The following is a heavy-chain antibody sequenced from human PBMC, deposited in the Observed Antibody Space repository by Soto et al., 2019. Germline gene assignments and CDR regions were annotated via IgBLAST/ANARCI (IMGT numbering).Heavy chain of an antibody. CDR3: ARLGGYCSTTTCYGYYAMDV. Sequence: SETLSLTCTVSGGSISSGGYYWSWIRQHPGKGLEWIGYIYYSGSTYYNPSLKSRVTISVDTSKNQFSLKVSSVTAADTAMYYCARLGGYCSTTTCYGYYAMDVWGQGTTVTSP. CDR1: GGSISSGGYY. CDR2: IYYSGST. D-gene: IGHD2-2*01. V-gene: IGHV4-31*03. J-gene: IGHJ6*02.